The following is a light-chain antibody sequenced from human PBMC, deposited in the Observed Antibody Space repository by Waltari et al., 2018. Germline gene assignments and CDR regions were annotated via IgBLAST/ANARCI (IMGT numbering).Light chain of an antibody. CDR3: QQYDDWPAT. V-gene: IGKV3-15*01. CDR1: QSSSTN. CDR2: NGA. J-gene: IGKJ1*01. Sequence: ERVMTQSPDILSVSPGETVTLSCRASQSSSTNVAWYQHKPGQAPGRLIYNGATRDTGSPATFSGSGSGTEFTLTISSLQPEDFAVYFCQQYDDWPATFGQGTKVEI.